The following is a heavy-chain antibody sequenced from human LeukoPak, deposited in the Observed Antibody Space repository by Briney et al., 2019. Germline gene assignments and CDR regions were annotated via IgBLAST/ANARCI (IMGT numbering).Heavy chain of an antibody. Sequence: GGSLRPSCAASGFTVSSNYMSWVRQAPGKGLEWVSVLYSGGDTYYADSVKGRFTISRDNSKNTLYLQMNSLRAEDTAVYYCARGLYTSGWLDYWGQGTLVTVSS. V-gene: IGHV3-66*01. CDR1: GFTVSSNY. CDR2: LYSGGDT. J-gene: IGHJ4*02. CDR3: ARGLYTSGWLDY. D-gene: IGHD6-19*01.